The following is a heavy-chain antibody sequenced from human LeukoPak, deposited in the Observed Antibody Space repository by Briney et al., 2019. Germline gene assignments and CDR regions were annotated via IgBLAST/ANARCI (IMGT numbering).Heavy chain of an antibody. Sequence: GGSLRLSSAASGFAVSSNHMNWVRQAPGKGLEWVSVIFNGGSTYYADSVKGRLTISRDNSQSTLYLQMDSLRPEDTAVYYCARAPGVLNWVSLIYYFDNWGQGTLVTVSS. J-gene: IGHJ4*02. CDR2: IFNGGST. D-gene: IGHD3-3*01. V-gene: IGHV3-53*01. CDR1: GFAVSSNH. CDR3: ARAPGVLNWVSLIYYFDN.